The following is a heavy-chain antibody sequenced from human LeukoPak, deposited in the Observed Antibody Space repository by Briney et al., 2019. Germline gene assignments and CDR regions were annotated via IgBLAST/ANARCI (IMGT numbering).Heavy chain of an antibody. CDR2: IKQDGSEK. V-gene: IGHV3-7*05. D-gene: IGHD2-2*02. CDR1: GFTLSSYW. J-gene: IGHJ4*02. Sequence: PGGSLRLSCAASGFTLSSYWMSWVRQAPGKGLEWVANIKQDGSEKYYVDSVKGRFTISRDNAKNSLYLQMISLRAEDTAVYYCARDLYSAGDYWGQGTLVTVSS. CDR3: ARDLYSAGDY.